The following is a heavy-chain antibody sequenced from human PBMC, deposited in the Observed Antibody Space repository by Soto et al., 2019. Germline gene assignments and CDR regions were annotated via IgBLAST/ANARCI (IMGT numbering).Heavy chain of an antibody. V-gene: IGHV3-74*01. CDR1: GFTFSSYW. CDR2: INSDGSST. CDR3: ARGGPNSLYYMDV. D-gene: IGHD1-26*01. Sequence: EVQLVESGGVLVQPGGSLRLSCAASGFTFSSYWMHWVRQAPGKGLVWVSRINSDGSSTSYADSVKGRFTISRDNAKNTLYLQMNSLRAEDTAVYYCARGGPNSLYYMDVWGKGTTVTVSS. J-gene: IGHJ6*03.